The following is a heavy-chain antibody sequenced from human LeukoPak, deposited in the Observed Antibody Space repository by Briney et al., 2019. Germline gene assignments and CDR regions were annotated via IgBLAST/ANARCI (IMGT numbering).Heavy chain of an antibody. D-gene: IGHD4-17*01. V-gene: IGHV1-2*02. Sequence: GASVKVSCMASGYTFTGYYMHWVRQAPGQGLEWMGWINPNSGGTNYAQKFQGRVTMTRDTSISTAYMELSRLRSDDTAVYYCARGGFYGPRYYFDYWGQGTLVTVSS. CDR3: ARGGFYGPRYYFDY. J-gene: IGHJ4*02. CDR2: INPNSGGT. CDR1: GYTFTGYY.